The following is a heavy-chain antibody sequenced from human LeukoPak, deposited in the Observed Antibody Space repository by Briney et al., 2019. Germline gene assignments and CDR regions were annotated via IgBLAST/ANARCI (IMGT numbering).Heavy chain of an antibody. CDR2: IYYSGST. J-gene: IGHJ6*02. V-gene: IGHV4-59*01. CDR1: GGSISSYY. CDR3: ARQYYYGMDV. Sequence: SETLSLTCTVSGGSISSYYWSWIRQPPGKGLEWIGYIYYSGSTNYDPSLKSRVTISVDTSKNQFSLKLSSVTAADTAVYYCARQYYYGMDVWGQGTTVTVSS.